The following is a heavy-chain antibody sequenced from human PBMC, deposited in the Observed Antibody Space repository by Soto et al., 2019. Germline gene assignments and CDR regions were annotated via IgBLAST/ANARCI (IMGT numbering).Heavy chain of an antibody. CDR1: GFTFSDYA. Sequence: QVQLVESGGGVVQPGRSLRLSCAASGFTFSDYALHWVRQAPGKGLEGVAVISYDGSNKYYADSVKGRFTVSRDNSKNTLYLQVNSLRAEDTAVYYCAREGSHSSSPYFEYWGQGTLVTVSS. CDR3: AREGSHSSSPYFEY. CDR2: ISYDGSNK. D-gene: IGHD6-6*01. V-gene: IGHV3-30-3*01. J-gene: IGHJ4*02.